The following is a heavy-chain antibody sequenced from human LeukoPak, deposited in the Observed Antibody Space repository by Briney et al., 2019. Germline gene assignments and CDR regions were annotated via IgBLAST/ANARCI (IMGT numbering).Heavy chain of an antibody. CDR3: ARAISGSYHPWYYYYGMDV. Sequence: GGSLRLSCAASGFSFSSYIMNWVRQAPGKGLEWVSHISSSSSTIYYADSVKGRFTISRDNAQSSLYLQMSSLRAEDTAVYYCARAISGSYHPWYYYYGMDVWGQGTTVTVSS. J-gene: IGHJ6*02. CDR1: GFSFSSYI. CDR2: ISSSSSTI. D-gene: IGHD1-26*01. V-gene: IGHV3-48*04.